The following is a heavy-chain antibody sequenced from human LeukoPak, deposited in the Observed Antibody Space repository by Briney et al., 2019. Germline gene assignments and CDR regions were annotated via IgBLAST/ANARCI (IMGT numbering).Heavy chain of an antibody. V-gene: IGHV3-66*01. Sequence: GGSLRLSSAASGVTARSNYKCWGRQAPGEGLEWVSVIYSGGSTYYANSVQGRFTISRDNSKNTLYLQMNSLRAEDTAVYYCESSPWGIQAFDIWGQGTMVTVSS. CDR1: GVTARSNY. D-gene: IGHD3-16*01. J-gene: IGHJ3*02. CDR2: IYSGGST. CDR3: ESSPWGIQAFDI.